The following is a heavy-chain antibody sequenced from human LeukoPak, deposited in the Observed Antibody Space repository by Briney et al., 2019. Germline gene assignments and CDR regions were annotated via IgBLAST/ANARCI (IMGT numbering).Heavy chain of an antibody. CDR1: GFTVSSNY. D-gene: IGHD4-17*01. CDR2: IYSGGST. CDR3: STTVTRYYFDY. V-gene: IGHV3-53*01. Sequence: PGGSLRLSCAASGFTVSSNYMSWVRQAPGKGLEWVSIIYSGGSTYYADSVKGRFTISRDNSKNTLYLQMDSLRAEDTAVYYCSTTVTRYYFDYWGQGTLVTVPS. J-gene: IGHJ4*02.